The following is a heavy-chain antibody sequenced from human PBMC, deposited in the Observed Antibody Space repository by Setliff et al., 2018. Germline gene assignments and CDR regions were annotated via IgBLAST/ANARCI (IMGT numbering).Heavy chain of an antibody. D-gene: IGHD5-18*01. CDR3: AKFVGYTYGYDY. CDR2: ITNSGGTI. Sequence: PGGSLRLSCAASGFTFSDYYMSWIRLAPGKGLEWVSYITNSGGTIYYADPVKGRFTISRDNAKNSLFLQMNSLRAEDTALYYCAKFVGYTYGYDYWGRGTLVTVSS. CDR1: GFTFSDYY. J-gene: IGHJ4*02. V-gene: IGHV3-11*04.